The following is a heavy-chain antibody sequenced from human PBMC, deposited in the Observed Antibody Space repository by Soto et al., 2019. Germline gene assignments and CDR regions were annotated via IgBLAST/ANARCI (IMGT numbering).Heavy chain of an antibody. V-gene: IGHV1-8*01. CDR1: GYTFTSYD. D-gene: IGHD2-2*02. J-gene: IGHJ6*02. Sequence: ASANVSCKASGYTFTSYDINCVRQDTGQGLEWMGWMNPNSGNTGYAQKFQGRVTMTRNTSISTAYMELSSLRSEDTAVYYCARADLHFEVPAAIAVPYYYYYGMDVWGQGTTVTVSS. CDR2: MNPNSGNT. CDR3: ARADLHFEVPAAIAVPYYYYYGMDV.